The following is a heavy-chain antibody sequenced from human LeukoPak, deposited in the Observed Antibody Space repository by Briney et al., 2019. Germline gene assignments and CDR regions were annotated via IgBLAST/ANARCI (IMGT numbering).Heavy chain of an antibody. J-gene: IGHJ4*02. CDR1: GFTFSSYS. Sequence: GGSLRLSCAASGFTFSSYSMNWVRQAPGKGLEWVSSISSSSSYIYYADSVKGRFTISRDNAKNSLYLQMNSLRAEDTAVYYCARSYDILTGLYYFDYWGQGTLVTVSS. V-gene: IGHV3-21*01. D-gene: IGHD3-9*01. CDR2: ISSSSSYI. CDR3: ARSYDILTGLYYFDY.